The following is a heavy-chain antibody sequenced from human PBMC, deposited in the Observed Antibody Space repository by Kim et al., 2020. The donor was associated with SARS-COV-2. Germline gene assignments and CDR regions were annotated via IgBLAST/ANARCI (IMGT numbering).Heavy chain of an antibody. J-gene: IGHJ4*02. V-gene: IGHV4-34*01. Sequence: GSTNDNPSLKSRVTISVDTSKNQFSLKLSSVTAADTAVYYCARVRAAAGDWGQGTLVTVSS. CDR3: ARVRAAAGD. D-gene: IGHD6-13*01. CDR2: GST.